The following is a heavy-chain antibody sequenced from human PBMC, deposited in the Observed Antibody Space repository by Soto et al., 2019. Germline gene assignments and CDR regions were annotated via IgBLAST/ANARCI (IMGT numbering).Heavy chain of an antibody. D-gene: IGHD3-10*01. V-gene: IGHV4-59*01. CDR2: IYYSGST. CDR3: ARGPPISEYYYYGMDV. J-gene: IGHJ6*02. CDR1: GGSISSYY. Sequence: SETLSLTCTVSGGSISSYYWSWIRQPPGKGLEWIGYIYYSGSTNYNPSLKSRVTISVDTSKNQFSLKLSSVTAADTAVYYCARGPPISEYYYYGMDVWGQGTTVTVSS.